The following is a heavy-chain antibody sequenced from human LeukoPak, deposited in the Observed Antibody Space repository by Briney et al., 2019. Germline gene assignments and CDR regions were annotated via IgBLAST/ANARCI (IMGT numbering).Heavy chain of an antibody. V-gene: IGHV4-39*07. CDR2: MYHSGST. CDR3: ARGQARLAWFDP. CDR1: AGSITSSSYY. J-gene: IGHJ5*02. Sequence: SETLSLTCTVSAGSITSSSYYWGWIRQPPGKGLEWIGSMYHSGSTYYKPSLKSRVTISLDTSKNQFSLKLRSVTAADTAVYYCARGQARLAWFDPWGQGTLVTVSS. D-gene: IGHD6-19*01.